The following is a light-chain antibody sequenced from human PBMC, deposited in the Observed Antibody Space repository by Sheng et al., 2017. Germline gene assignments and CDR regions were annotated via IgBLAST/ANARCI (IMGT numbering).Light chain of an antibody. CDR1: QDISTW. Sequence: DIQMTQSPSSVSASVGDRVTITCRASQDISTWLAWYQQKPGKPPKLLIYAASYLESGVPPRFSGSGSGTDFTLTISKMQPEDFATYYCQQANTFPIFTFGPGTIVDI. J-gene: IGKJ3*01. CDR2: AAS. CDR3: QQANTFPIFT. V-gene: IGKV1-12*01.